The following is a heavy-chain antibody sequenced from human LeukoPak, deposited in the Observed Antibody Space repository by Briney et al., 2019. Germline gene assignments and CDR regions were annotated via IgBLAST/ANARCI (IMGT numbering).Heavy chain of an antibody. CDR3: ATTITLNYYGMDV. Sequence: GASVKVSCKASGYTFTSYYMHWVRQAPGQGLEWMAIINPSGGSTSYAQKFQGRVTMTRDTSTSTVYMELSSLRSEDTAVYYCATTITLNYYGMDVWGQGTTVTVSS. CDR2: INPSGGST. CDR1: GYTFTSYY. J-gene: IGHJ6*02. D-gene: IGHD1-14*01. V-gene: IGHV1-46*01.